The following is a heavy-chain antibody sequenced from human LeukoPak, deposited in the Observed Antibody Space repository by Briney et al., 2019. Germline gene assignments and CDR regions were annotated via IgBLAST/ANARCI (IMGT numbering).Heavy chain of an antibody. CDR1: GGTFSSYA. D-gene: IGHD6-13*01. J-gene: IGHJ3*02. CDR3: ASLRTKQQQDLFDAFDI. V-gene: IGHV1-69*13. Sequence: GASVKVSCKASGGTFSSYAISWVRQAPGQGLEWMGGIIPIFGTANYAQKFQGRVTITADESTSTAYMELSSLRSEDTAVYYCASLRTKQQQDLFDAFDIWGQGTMVTVSS. CDR2: IIPIFGTA.